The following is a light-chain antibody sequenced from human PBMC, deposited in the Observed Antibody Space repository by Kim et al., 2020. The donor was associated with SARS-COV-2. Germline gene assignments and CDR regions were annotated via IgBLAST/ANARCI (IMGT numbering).Light chain of an antibody. V-gene: IGLV2-14*01. CDR3: SSYTSSIPHVI. J-gene: IGLJ2*01. CDR1: SNDVGDYNY. CDR2: EVI. Sequence: QSALTQPASVSGSPGQSITISCTGTSNDVGDYNYVSWYQQHPGKAPKLMIHEVIIRPSGVSNRFSGSKSGNTASLTISGLQAEDEADYYCSSYTSSIPHVIFGGGTKLTVL.